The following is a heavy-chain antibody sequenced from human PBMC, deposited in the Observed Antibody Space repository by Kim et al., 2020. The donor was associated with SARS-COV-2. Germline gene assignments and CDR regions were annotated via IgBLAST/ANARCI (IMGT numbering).Heavy chain of an antibody. CDR2: ISGSGGST. CDR1: GFTFSSYA. CDR3: AKDPISYYYGSGSSYFDY. J-gene: IGHJ4*02. D-gene: IGHD3-10*01. Sequence: GGSLRLSCAASGFTFSSYAMSWVRQAPGKGLELVSAISGSGGSTYYADSVKGRFTISRDNSKNTLYLQMNSLRAEDTAVYYCAKDPISYYYGSGSSYFDYWGQGTLVTVSS. V-gene: IGHV3-23*01.